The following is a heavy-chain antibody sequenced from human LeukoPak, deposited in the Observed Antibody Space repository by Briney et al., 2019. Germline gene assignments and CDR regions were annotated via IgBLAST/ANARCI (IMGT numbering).Heavy chain of an antibody. CDR3: ARDRSNSRDLDN. V-gene: IGHV3-21*01. CDR2: IGSSTTSHI. Sequence: GGSLRLSCAASGFTFSDYSMNWVRQAPGKGLEWLSCIGSSTTSHIYYADSVKGGFTISRDNAKNSLYLQMNGLRPEDTAVYYCARDRSNSRDLDNWGQGTLVTVSS. D-gene: IGHD4-11*01. J-gene: IGHJ4*02. CDR1: GFTFSDYS.